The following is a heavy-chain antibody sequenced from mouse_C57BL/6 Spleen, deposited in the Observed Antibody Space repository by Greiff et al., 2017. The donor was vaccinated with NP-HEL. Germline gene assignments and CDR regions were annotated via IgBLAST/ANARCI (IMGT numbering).Heavy chain of an antibody. J-gene: IGHJ4*01. D-gene: IGHD1-1*01. V-gene: IGHV1-9*01. CDR3: ARATVGDYYAKDC. Sequence: QVQLQQSGAELMKPGASVKRSCKATGYTFTGYWIEWVKQRPGHGLEWIGEMLPGSGSTKYNEKFNGKATFTADTSTNTDYMQLSSLTTEDSAIYYSARATVGDYYAKDCWGQGTSVTVSS. CDR1: GYTFTGYW. CDR2: MLPGSGST.